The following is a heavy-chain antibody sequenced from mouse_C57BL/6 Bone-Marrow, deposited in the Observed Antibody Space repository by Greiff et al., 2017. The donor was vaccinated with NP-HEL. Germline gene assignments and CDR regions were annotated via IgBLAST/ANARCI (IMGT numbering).Heavy chain of an antibody. CDR2: IDPETGGT. D-gene: IGHD2-4*01. CDR1: GYTFTDYE. Sequence: VQLQQSGAELVRPGASVTLSCKASGYTFTDYEMHWVKQTPVHGLEWIGAIDPETGGTAYNQKFKGKAILTADKSSSTAYMELRSLTSEDSAVDYCTREGDYEDGFAYWGQGTLVTVSA. J-gene: IGHJ3*01. CDR3: TREGDYEDGFAY. V-gene: IGHV1-15*01.